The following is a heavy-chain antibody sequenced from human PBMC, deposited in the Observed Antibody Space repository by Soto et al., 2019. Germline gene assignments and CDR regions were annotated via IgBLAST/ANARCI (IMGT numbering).Heavy chain of an antibody. Sequence: QVQLQQWGAGLLKPSETLSLTCTVYGGSFSGYSWNWIRLPPGKGLEWIGEINHSGSTNYNPSLKSRVTISVDTSKNQFSLTLSSVTAADTAVYYCARGPNRFDYWGQGTLVTVSS. CDR1: GGSFSGYS. CDR3: ARGPNRFDY. V-gene: IGHV4-34*01. CDR2: INHSGST. J-gene: IGHJ4*02.